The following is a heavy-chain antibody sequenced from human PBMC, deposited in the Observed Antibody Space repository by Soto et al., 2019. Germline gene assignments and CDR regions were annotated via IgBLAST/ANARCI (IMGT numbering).Heavy chain of an antibody. CDR3: ARLSSAQQLVLFDY. Sequence: GGSLRLSCAASGFSFSVYWMSWVRQAPGKGLEWVANLNEDDSEKNYVDSVKGRFTISRDNAKNSLYLQMNSLRAEDTAVYYCARLSSAQQLVLFDYWGQGSLVTVSS. CDR1: GFSFSVYW. V-gene: IGHV3-7*01. D-gene: IGHD6-13*01. CDR2: LNEDDSEK. J-gene: IGHJ4*02.